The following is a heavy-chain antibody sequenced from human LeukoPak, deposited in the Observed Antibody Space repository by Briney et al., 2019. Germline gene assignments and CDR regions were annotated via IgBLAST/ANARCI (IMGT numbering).Heavy chain of an antibody. D-gene: IGHD6-13*01. CDR1: GASINSHY. CDR2: VFNGGST. CDR3: ASRPAGTTWYGVLAY. Sequence: SETLALTCSVSGASINSHYWSWIRQSPGKGLEWIGYVFNGGSTNYNPSLKSRVTMSLDTSRDQFSLRLTSVTAADTAIYYCASRPAGTTWYGVLAYWSQGTLVTVSS. V-gene: IGHV4-59*11. J-gene: IGHJ4*02.